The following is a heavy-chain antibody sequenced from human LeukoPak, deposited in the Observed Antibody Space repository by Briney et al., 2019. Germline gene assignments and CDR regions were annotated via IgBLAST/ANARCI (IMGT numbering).Heavy chain of an antibody. CDR2: IYHSGST. J-gene: IGHJ4*02. D-gene: IGHD3-10*01. Sequence: PSQTLSLTCTVSGGSISSGGYYWSWIRQPPGKGLEGTGYIYHSGSTYYNPSLKSRVTISVDRSKNQFSLKLSSVTAADTAVYYCARGIHWFGELFLPPRNWGQGTLVTVSS. CDR1: GGSISSGGYY. V-gene: IGHV4-30-2*01. CDR3: ARGIHWFGELFLPPRN.